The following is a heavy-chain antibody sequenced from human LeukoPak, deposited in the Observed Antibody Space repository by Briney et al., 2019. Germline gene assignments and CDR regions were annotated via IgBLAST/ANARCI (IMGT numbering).Heavy chain of an antibody. J-gene: IGHJ4*02. CDR1: GGSISSSSYY. V-gene: IGHV4-39*01. CDR3: ARQTIVATITGFFDY. CDR2: IYYSGST. Sequence: SETLSLTCTVSGGSISSSSYYWGWIRQPPGKGLEWIGSIYYSGSTYYNPSLKSRVPISVDTSMNQFSLKLSSVTAADTAVYYCARQTIVATITGFFDYWGQGTLVTVSS. D-gene: IGHD5-12*01.